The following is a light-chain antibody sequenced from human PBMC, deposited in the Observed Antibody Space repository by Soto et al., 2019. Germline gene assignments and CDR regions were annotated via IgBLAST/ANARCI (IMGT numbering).Light chain of an antibody. CDR2: GAS. Sequence: EFVLTQSPGTLSLSPGERATLSCRASQTVRNNYLAWYQQKPGQAPRLLMYGASSRATGIPDRLSGSGSGTDFTLTISRLEPEDFAVYYCQQYGSSPITFGQGTRLEI. J-gene: IGKJ5*01. V-gene: IGKV3-20*01. CDR3: QQYGSSPIT. CDR1: QTVRNNY.